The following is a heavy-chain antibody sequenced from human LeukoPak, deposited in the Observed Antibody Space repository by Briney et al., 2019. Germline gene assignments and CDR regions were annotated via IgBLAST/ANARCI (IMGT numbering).Heavy chain of an antibody. V-gene: IGHV3-30*02. CDR1: GFTFSSYG. J-gene: IGHJ4*02. Sequence: GGSLRLSCAASGFTFSSYGMHWVRQAPGKGLEWVAFIRYDGSNKYYADSVKGRFTISRDNSKNTLYLQMNSLRAEDTAVYYCASRGIYSYGLRYWGQGTLVTVSS. CDR2: IRYDGSNK. D-gene: IGHD5-18*01. CDR3: ASRGIYSYGLRY.